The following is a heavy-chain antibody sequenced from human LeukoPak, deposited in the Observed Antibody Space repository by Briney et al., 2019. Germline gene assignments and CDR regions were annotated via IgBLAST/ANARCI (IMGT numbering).Heavy chain of an antibody. D-gene: IGHD1-1*01. J-gene: IGHJ3*02. CDR2: MSWDSGSS. Sequence: PGGSLRLSCAASGFNLDDYAMHWVRHAPRKGLEWVSSMSWDSGSSVYVDSVKGRFTISRDNAKNSLYLQMDSLTPEDSALYYCVKDLRLDLHLDTFHIWGRGTRVTVSS. CDR1: GFNLDDYA. V-gene: IGHV3-9*01. CDR3: VKDLRLDLHLDTFHI.